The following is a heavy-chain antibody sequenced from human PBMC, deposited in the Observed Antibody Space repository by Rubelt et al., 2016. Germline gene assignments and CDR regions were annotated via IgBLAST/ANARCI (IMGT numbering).Heavy chain of an antibody. V-gene: IGHV3-48*04. CDR1: GFTFSSYS. Sequence: EVQLVESGGGLVQPGGSLRLSCAASGFTFSSYSMHWVRQAPGKGLEWVSYISSSSSTIYYADSVKGRFTISRDNAKNSLYLQMNSLRAEDTAVYYCARDGYSSGWYIEAFDIWGQGTMVTVSS. CDR2: ISSSSSTI. J-gene: IGHJ3*02. CDR3: ARDGYSSGWYIEAFDI. D-gene: IGHD6-19*01.